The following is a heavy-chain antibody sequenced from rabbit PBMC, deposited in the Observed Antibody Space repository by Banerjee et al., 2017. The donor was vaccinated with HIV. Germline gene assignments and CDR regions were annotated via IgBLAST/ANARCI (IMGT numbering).Heavy chain of an antibody. CDR2: IASGSSGYT. CDR1: GFSFGSNYY. CDR3: VREVAGKFSL. D-gene: IGHD4-1*01. J-gene: IGHJ4*01. V-gene: IGHV1S40*01. Sequence: QSLEESGGDLVKPGATLTLTCTASGFSFGSNYYMCWVRQAPGKGLEWIACIASGSSGYTYSATWATGRFTISKTSSTTVTLQMTSLTAADTATYFCVREVAGKFSLWGPGTLVTVS.